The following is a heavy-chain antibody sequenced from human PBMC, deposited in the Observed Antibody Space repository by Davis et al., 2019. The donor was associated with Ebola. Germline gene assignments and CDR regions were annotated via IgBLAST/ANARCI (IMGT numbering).Heavy chain of an antibody. V-gene: IGHV3-21*05. CDR1: GFTFSSYP. Sequence: PGGSLRLSCATSGFTFSSYPMTWVRQAPGKGLEWVSYSNTNGHTNYADSVRGRFTISRDNAKNSLYLQMNSLRAEDTAVYYCARRTSTNWGQGTLVTVSS. J-gene: IGHJ4*02. CDR3: ARRTSTN. CDR2: SNTNGHT.